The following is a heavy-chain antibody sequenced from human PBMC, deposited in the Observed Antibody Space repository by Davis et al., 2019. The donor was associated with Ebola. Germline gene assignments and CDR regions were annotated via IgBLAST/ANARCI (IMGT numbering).Heavy chain of an antibody. CDR1: GYSFTNYW. V-gene: IGHV5-51*01. D-gene: IGHD4-17*01. CDR3: ARFYGDYGYYYGMDV. CDR2: IYPGYSDT. Sequence: GESLKISCKGSGYSFTNYWIGWVRQMPGKGLEWMGIIYPGYSDTRYSPSLQGQVPLSADKSISTAYLQWSSLKASDTAMYYWARFYGDYGYYYGMDVWGQGTTVTVSS. J-gene: IGHJ6*02.